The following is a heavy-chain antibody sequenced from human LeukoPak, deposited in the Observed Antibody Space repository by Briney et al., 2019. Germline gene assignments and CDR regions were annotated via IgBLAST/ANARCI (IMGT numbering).Heavy chain of an antibody. CDR2: ISYDGSNK. CDR1: GFTFSSYA. V-gene: IGHV3-30*04. D-gene: IGHD2-15*01. CDR3: ARDCSGGSCYFDY. J-gene: IGHJ4*02. Sequence: RLSCAXSGFTFSSYAMHWVRQAPGKGLEWVAXISYDGSNKYYADSVKGRFTISRDNSKNTLYLQMNSLRAEDTAVYYCARDCSGGSCYFDYWGQGTLVTVSS.